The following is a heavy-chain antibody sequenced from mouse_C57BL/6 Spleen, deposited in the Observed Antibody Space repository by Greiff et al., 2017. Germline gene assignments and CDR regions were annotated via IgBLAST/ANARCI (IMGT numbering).Heavy chain of an antibody. J-gene: IGHJ1*03. CDR1: GFSLSTSGMG. D-gene: IGHD2-5*01. CDR2: IYWDDDK. V-gene: IGHV8-12*01. Sequence: QVTLKESGPGILQSSQTLSLTCSFSGFSLSTSGMGVSWIRQPSGKGLEWLAHIYWDDDKRYNPSLKSRLTISKDTSRNQVFLKITSVDTADTATYYGARRRGYSNYVYFDVWGTGTTVTVSS. CDR3: ARRRGYSNYVYFDV.